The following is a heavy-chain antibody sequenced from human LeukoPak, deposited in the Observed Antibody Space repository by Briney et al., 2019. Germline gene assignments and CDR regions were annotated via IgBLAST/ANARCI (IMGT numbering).Heavy chain of an antibody. CDR2: IYSGGST. V-gene: IGHV3-66*01. D-gene: IGHD2-2*02. CDR3: ARDRLDIVVVPAAIR. J-gene: IGHJ4*02. Sequence: GGSLRLSCAASGFTVSSNYMSWVRQAPGKGLEWVSVIYSGGSTYCADSVKGRFTISRDNSKNTLYLQMNSLRAEDTAVYYCARDRLDIVVVPAAIRWGQGTLVTVSS. CDR1: GFTVSSNY.